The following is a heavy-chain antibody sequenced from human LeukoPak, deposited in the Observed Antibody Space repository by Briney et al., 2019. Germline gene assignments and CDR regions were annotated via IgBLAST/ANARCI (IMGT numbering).Heavy chain of an antibody. J-gene: IGHJ4*02. V-gene: IGHV6-1*01. CDR1: GDSVSSKNGA. CDR3: ARDLGTSGWYTFDY. D-gene: IGHD6-19*01. CDR2: TYYRSKWYD. Sequence: SQTLSLTCAISGDSVSSKNGAWNWVRQSPSRGLEWLGRTYYRSKWYDDYAESLKGRITISPDASKNQFSLQLNSVTPEDTAVYYCARDLGTSGWYTFDYWGQGTLVTVSS.